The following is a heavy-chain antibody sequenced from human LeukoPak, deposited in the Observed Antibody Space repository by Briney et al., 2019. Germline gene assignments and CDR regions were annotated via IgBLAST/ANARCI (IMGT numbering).Heavy chain of an antibody. Sequence: SETLSLTCAVYGGSLSNYYWGWIRQPPGKGLEWIGTIRYSGNTYYNPSLKSRVAISVDTSKNQFSLRLSSVTAADTAVYYCARDFGDYRVDYWGQGTLVTVSS. D-gene: IGHD4-17*01. CDR1: GGSLSNYY. J-gene: IGHJ4*02. CDR3: ARDFGDYRVDY. CDR2: IRYSGNT. V-gene: IGHV4-39*01.